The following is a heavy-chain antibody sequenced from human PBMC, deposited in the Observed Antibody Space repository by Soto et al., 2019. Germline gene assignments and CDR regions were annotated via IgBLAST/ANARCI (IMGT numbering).Heavy chain of an antibody. CDR2: INHSGST. Sequence: SETLSLTCAVYGGSFSGYYWSWIRQPPGKGLEWIGEINHSGSTNYNPSLKSRVTISVDTSKNQFSLKLSSVTAADTAVYYCARGRAAVLIQLWQRGGFYFDYWGQGTLVTVSS. CDR3: ARGRAAVLIQLWQRGGFYFDY. CDR1: GGSFSGYY. V-gene: IGHV4-34*01. J-gene: IGHJ4*02. D-gene: IGHD5-18*01.